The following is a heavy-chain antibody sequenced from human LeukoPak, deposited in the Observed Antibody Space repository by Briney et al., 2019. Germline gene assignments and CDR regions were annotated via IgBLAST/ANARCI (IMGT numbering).Heavy chain of an antibody. CDR1: GYTFTSYD. J-gene: IGHJ3*02. CDR3: ARVDYYDSSGYADAFDI. CDR2: MNPNSGNT. D-gene: IGHD3-22*01. V-gene: IGHV1-8*01. Sequence: ASVKVSCKASGYTFTSYDINWVRQATGQGLEWMGWMNPNSGNTGYAQKFQGRVTMTRNTSTSTAYMELSSLRSEDTAVYYCARVDYYDSSGYADAFDIWGQGTMVTVSS.